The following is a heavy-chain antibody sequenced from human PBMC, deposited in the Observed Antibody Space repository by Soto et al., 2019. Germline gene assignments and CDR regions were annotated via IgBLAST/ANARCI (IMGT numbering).Heavy chain of an antibody. CDR2: VFHSGST. Sequence: SELLCLTCAVSGGSISSANWWTWVRQHPGKGLEWIGEVFHSGSTNYNPSLKSRVTISVDRSKNQFSLNLSSVTDADTAMYYCTNGRSWVTWGHGTLVTVSS. V-gene: IGHV4-4*02. CDR3: TNGRSWVT. D-gene: IGHD6-13*01. CDR1: GGSISSANW. J-gene: IGHJ4*01.